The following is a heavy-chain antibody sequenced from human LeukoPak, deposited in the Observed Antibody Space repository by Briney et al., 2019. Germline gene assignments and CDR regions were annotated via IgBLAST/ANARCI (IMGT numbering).Heavy chain of an antibody. D-gene: IGHD3-10*01. V-gene: IGHV4-34*01. J-gene: IGHJ3*02. CDR1: GGSFSGYY. Sequence: SETLSLTCAVYGGSFSGYYWSWIRQPPGKGLEWIGEINHSGSTYYNPSLKSRVTISVDRSKNQFSLKLSSVTAADTAVYYCARGRELWFGELSSAFDIWGQGTMVTVSS. CDR3: ARGRELWFGELSSAFDI. CDR2: INHSGST.